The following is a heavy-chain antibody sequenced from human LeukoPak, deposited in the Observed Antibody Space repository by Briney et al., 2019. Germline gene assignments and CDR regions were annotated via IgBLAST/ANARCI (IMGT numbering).Heavy chain of an antibody. D-gene: IGHD3-22*01. J-gene: IGHJ1*01. Sequence: ASVKVSCKASGYTFTGYGISWVRQAPGQRLVWIVWISAYNGNTNYAQKLQGRVTMSTDTSTSTAYMELRSLRSDDTAVYYCARVTIQWLLLTEHWGQGTLVTVSS. CDR3: ARVTIQWLLLTEH. CDR2: ISAYNGNT. CDR1: GYTFTGYG. V-gene: IGHV1-18*01.